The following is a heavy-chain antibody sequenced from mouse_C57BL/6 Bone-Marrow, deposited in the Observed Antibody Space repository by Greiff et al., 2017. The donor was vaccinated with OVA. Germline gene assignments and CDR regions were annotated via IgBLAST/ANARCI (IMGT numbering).Heavy chain of an antibody. V-gene: IGHV1-7*01. Sequence: QVQLQQSGAELAKPGASVKLSCKASGYTFTSYWMHWVKQRPGQGLEWIGYINPCSGYTTYNQKFKDKATLTADKSSSTAYMQLSSLTSEDSAVYYYASQLRRRRNAVDYWGRGKAITVSA. D-gene: IGHD3-2*02. CDR2: INPCSGYT. CDR3: ASQLRRRRNAVDY. J-gene: IGHJ4*01. CDR1: GYTFTSYW.